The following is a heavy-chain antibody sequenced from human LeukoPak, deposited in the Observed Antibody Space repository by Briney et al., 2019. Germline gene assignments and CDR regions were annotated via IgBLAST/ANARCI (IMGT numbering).Heavy chain of an antibody. CDR3: VRDLGGRSGH. J-gene: IGHJ4*02. V-gene: IGHV3-74*01. CDR2: INEDGSTI. D-gene: IGHD1-26*01. CDR1: GFTFSSNW. Sequence: GGSLRLSCAASGFTFSSNWMHWVRQAPGKGLVWVSRINEDGSTINYADSVKGRSTIFRDNAKNTLYLQMNSLRAEDTAVYYCVRDLGGRSGHWGQGTLVTVSS.